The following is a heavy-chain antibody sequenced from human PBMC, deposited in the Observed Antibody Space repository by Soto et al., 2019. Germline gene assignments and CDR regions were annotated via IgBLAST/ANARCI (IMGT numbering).Heavy chain of an antibody. J-gene: IGHJ6*02. V-gene: IGHV3-23*01. CDR2: ISGSGDRT. CDR3: ASLPRIAVAGTSYYYYYGMDV. D-gene: IGHD6-19*01. Sequence: GGSLRLSCAASGFTFSSYAMSWARQAPGKGLDWVSAISGSGDRTYYADSVKGRFTISRDNSKHTLYLQMNSLRAEDTAVYYCASLPRIAVAGTSYYYYYGMDVWGQGTTVTVSS. CDR1: GFTFSSYA.